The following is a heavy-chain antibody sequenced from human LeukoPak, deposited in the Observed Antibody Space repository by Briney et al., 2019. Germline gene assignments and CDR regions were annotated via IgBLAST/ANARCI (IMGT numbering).Heavy chain of an antibody. Sequence: GGSLRLSCAASGFTFTTYWMSWVRQPPGKGLEWVANIKNDGSEKYYVDPVRGRFTISRDNAKNSLYLQMNSLRAEDTAVYYCARVGTAEGTLEDYWGQGTLVTVSS. D-gene: IGHD6-13*01. V-gene: IGHV3-7*01. J-gene: IGHJ4*02. CDR2: IKNDGSEK. CDR1: GFTFTTYW. CDR3: ARVGTAEGTLEDY.